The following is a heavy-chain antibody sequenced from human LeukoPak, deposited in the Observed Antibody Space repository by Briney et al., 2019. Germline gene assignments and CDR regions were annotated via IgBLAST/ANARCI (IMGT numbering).Heavy chain of an antibody. CDR2: ISGSGGST. D-gene: IGHD3-10*01. V-gene: IGHV3-23*01. CDR3: AKEENYYASGSYYNY. CDR1: GFTFSNYA. Sequence: GGSLRLSCAASGFTFSNYAMSWVRQAPGKGLEWVSGISGSGGSTYYADSVKGRFTISRDNSKNTLYLQMNSLRAEDTAVYYCAKEENYYASGSYYNYWGQGTLVTVSS. J-gene: IGHJ4*02.